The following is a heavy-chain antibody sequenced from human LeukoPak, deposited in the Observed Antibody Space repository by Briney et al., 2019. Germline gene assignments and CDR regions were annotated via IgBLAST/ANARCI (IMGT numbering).Heavy chain of an antibody. CDR3: ARDPTDIVVVPAAIQFDY. CDR1: GFTFSSYG. D-gene: IGHD2-2*01. CDR2: IWYDGSNK. Sequence: PGRSLRLSCAASGFTFSSYGMHWVRQAPGKGLEWVAVIWYDGSNKYYADSVKGRFTISRDNSKTTLYLQMNSLRAEDTAVYYCARDPTDIVVVPAAIQFDYWGQGTLVTVSS. J-gene: IGHJ4*02. V-gene: IGHV3-33*01.